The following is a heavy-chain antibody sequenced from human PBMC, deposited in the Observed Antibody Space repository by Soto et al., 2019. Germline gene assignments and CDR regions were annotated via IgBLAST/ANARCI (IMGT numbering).Heavy chain of an antibody. CDR3: ARDSGTWDVQYYMDV. CDR2: IGTAGDT. J-gene: IGHJ6*03. V-gene: IGHV3-13*01. CDR1: GFTFSSYD. Sequence: GGSLRLSCAASGFTFSSYDMHWVRQATGKGLEWVSAIGTAGDTYYPGSVKGRFTISRENAKNSLYLQMNSLRAGDTAVYYCARDSGTWDVQYYMDVWGKGTTVTVSS. D-gene: IGHD1-1*01.